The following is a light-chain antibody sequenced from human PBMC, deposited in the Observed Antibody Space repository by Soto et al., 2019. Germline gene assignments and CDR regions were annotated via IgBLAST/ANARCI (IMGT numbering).Light chain of an antibody. V-gene: IGKV1-39*01. CDR3: QQSYSTPLFT. CDR1: QSISSY. CDR2: AAS. Sequence: DIVMTQSPDSLAVSVGDRVTITCRASQSISSYLNWYQQKPGKAPKLLIYAASSLQSGVPSRFSGSGSGTDFTLTISSLQPEDFATYYCQQSYSTPLFTFGPGTKVDIK. J-gene: IGKJ3*01.